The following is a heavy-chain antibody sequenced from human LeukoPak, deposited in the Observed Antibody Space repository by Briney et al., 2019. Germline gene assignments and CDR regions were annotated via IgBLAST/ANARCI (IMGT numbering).Heavy chain of an antibody. CDR2: VYASGINSD. CDR3: ARDNFGSLDF. J-gene: IGHJ4*02. V-gene: IGHV4-59*02. Sequence: PSETLSLTCSVSGDSVSNYGWSWVRQPPGKGLEWIGYVYASGINSDNQNPALKSRVIISVDTWRNQFSLRLNSVTAADTAIYYCARDNFGSLDFWGQGALVTVSS. CDR1: GDSVSNYG. D-gene: IGHD3-10*01.